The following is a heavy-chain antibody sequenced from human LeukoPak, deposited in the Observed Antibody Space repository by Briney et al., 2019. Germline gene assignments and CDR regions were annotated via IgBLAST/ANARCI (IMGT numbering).Heavy chain of an antibody. D-gene: IGHD5-18*01. CDR3: AREGIQVWLLGAY. V-gene: IGHV1-2*02. CDR2: INPNSGGT. CDR1: GYTFTGDY. Sequence: ASVKVSCKASGYTFTGDYMHWVRQAPGQGLEWMEWINPNSGGTNYAQKFQGRVTMTRDTSISTAYMELSRLRSDDTAVYYCAREGIQVWLLGAYWGQGTLVTVSS. J-gene: IGHJ4*02.